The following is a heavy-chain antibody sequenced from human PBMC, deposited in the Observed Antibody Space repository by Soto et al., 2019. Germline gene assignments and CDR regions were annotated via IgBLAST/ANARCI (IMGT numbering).Heavy chain of an antibody. D-gene: IGHD4-17*01. CDR3: ATMGTPVTGLYYFDY. V-gene: IGHV4-30-4*01. CDR1: GGSISSGKYY. CDR2: ISYSGTT. J-gene: IGHJ4*02. Sequence: SETLSLTCTVSGGSISSGKYYWSWIRQPPGKGLEWIGFISYSGTTHYSASLRSRVSISVDTSKNQFSLDLSSVTAADTAVYYCATMGTPVTGLYYFDYWGQGTLVTVSS.